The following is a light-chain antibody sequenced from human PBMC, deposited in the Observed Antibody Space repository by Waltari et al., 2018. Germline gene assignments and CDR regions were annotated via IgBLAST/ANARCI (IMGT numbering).Light chain of an antibody. J-gene: IGKJ4*01. Sequence: EIVLTQSPATLSLSPGERAPLSCRASQSVSSYLAWYQQRPGQAPRLLIYDAFNRATGIPARFSGSGSGTDFTLTISSLEPEDFAVYYCQQRHDWPLTFGGGTTVEI. CDR3: QQRHDWPLT. CDR2: DAF. V-gene: IGKV3-11*01. CDR1: QSVSSY.